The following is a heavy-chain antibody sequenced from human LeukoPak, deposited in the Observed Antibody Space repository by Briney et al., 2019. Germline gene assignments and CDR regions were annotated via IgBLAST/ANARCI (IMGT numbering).Heavy chain of an antibody. Sequence: PSETLSLTCAVSGYSISSGYYWGWIRQPPGKGLEWIGSIYHSGSTYYNPSLKSRVTISVDTSKSQFSLKLSSVTAADTAVYYCASARYDILTGYWFDPWGQGTLVTVSS. CDR3: ASARYDILTGYWFDP. V-gene: IGHV4-38-2*01. D-gene: IGHD3-9*01. J-gene: IGHJ5*02. CDR1: GYSISSGYY. CDR2: IYHSGST.